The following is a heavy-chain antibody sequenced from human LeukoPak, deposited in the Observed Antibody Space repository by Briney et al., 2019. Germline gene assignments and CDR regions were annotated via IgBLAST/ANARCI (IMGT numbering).Heavy chain of an antibody. V-gene: IGHV3-66*01. D-gene: IGHD3-16*01. Sequence: PGGSLRLSCAGSGLTFSTYWMTWVRQAPGKGLEWVSFIYSGGSTYYADSVRGRFTISRDSSKNTLYLQMNSLRAEDTAVYFCATFTPLRAFDFWGQGTLVTVSS. CDR3: ATFTPLRAFDF. CDR1: GLTFSTYW. CDR2: IYSGGST. J-gene: IGHJ4*02.